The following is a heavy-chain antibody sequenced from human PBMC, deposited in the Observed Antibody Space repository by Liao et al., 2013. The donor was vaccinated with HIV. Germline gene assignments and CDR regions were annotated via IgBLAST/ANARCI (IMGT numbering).Heavy chain of an antibody. J-gene: IGHJ6*03. CDR3: ARRRYMDV. Sequence: QVQLQESGPGLVKPSQTLSLTCTVSGGSISSGSSYWSWIRQPAGKGLEWIGRIYTSGSTNYNPSLKSRVTISVDTSKNQFSLKLSSVTAADTAVYYCARRRYMDVWGKGTTVTVSS. CDR2: IYTSGST. CDR1: GGSISSGSSY. V-gene: IGHV4-61*02.